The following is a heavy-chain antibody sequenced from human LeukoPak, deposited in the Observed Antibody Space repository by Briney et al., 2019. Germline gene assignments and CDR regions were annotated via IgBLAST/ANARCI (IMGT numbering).Heavy chain of an antibody. V-gene: IGHV3-23*01. CDR1: GFTFSSYA. J-gene: IGHJ3*02. CDR2: ISGSGGST. CDR3: AKGRGYSYGYDAFDI. Sequence: PGGSLRLSCAASGFTFSSYAMSWVRQAPGKGLEWVSAISGSGGSTYYADSVKGRFTISRDDSKNTLYLQMNSLRAEDTAVYYCAKGRGYSYGYDAFDIWGQGTMVTVSS. D-gene: IGHD5-18*01.